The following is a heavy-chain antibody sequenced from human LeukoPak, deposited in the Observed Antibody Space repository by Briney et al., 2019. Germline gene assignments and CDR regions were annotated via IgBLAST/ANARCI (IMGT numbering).Heavy chain of an antibody. D-gene: IGHD3-10*01. CDR2: IAGDGATT. Sequence: GGSLRLSCAASGLIFRNYAMTWVRQAPGKGLEWVSTIAGDGATTYYADSVRGRFIISRDNSMNTLSLQMDSLRAEDTAVYYCAEGGHYSHFDYWGQGTLVTVSS. V-gene: IGHV3-23*01. CDR1: GLIFRNYA. CDR3: AEGGHYSHFDY. J-gene: IGHJ4*02.